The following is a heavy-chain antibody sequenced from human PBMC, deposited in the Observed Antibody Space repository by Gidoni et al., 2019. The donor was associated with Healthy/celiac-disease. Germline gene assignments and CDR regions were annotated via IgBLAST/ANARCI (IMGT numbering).Heavy chain of an antibody. Sequence: QVQLQESGPGLVKPSETLSLTCAVSGYSISSGYYWGWIRQPPGKGLEWIGSIYHSGSTYYNPSLKSRVTISVDTSKNQFSLKLSSVTAADTAVYYCARVLDIVVPRGFDYWGQGTLVTVSS. J-gene: IGHJ4*02. CDR2: IYHSGST. CDR1: GYSISSGYY. V-gene: IGHV4-38-2*01. CDR3: ARVLDIVVPRGFDY. D-gene: IGHD2-2*03.